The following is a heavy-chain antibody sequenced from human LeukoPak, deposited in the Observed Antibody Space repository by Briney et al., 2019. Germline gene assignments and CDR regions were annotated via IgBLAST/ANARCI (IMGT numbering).Heavy chain of an antibody. Sequence: ASVKVSCKVSGYTLTELSMHWVRQAPGKGLEWMGGFDPEDGETIYAQKFQGRVTITTDESTSTAYMELSSLRSEDTAVYYCARDFWSGYSVSRDAFDIWGQGTMVTVSS. CDR1: GYTLTELS. J-gene: IGHJ3*02. CDR3: ARDFWSGYSVSRDAFDI. CDR2: FDPEDGET. V-gene: IGHV1-24*01. D-gene: IGHD3-3*01.